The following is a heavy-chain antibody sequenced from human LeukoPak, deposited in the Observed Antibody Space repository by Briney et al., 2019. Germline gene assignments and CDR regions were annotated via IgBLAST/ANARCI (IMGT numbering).Heavy chain of an antibody. D-gene: IGHD6-13*01. V-gene: IGHV3-33*01. CDR1: GFNFGTYS. J-gene: IGHJ4*02. CDR2: IWYDGSNE. CDR3: ALIAVDWQQPFDY. Sequence: GGSLRLSCAASGFNFGTYSMHWARQAPGKGLEWVTVIWYDGSNEDYVDSVKGRFTISRDNSKNTLYLQMNSLRAEDTAVYYCALIAVDWQQPFDYWGQGTLVTVSS.